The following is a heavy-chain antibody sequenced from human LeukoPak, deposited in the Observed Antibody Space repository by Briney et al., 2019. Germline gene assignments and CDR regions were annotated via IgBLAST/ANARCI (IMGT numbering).Heavy chain of an antibody. J-gene: IGHJ4*02. CDR2: IYTSGST. V-gene: IGHV4-4*07. Sequence: SETLSLTCTVSGGSISSYHWSWIRQPAGKGLEWIGRIYTSGSTNYNPSLKSRVTMSVDTSKNPFSLKLSSVTAADTAVYYCASSREMGGAAGNYYFDYWGRGTLVTVSS. CDR1: GGSISSYH. CDR3: ASSREMGGAAGNYYFDY. D-gene: IGHD6-13*01.